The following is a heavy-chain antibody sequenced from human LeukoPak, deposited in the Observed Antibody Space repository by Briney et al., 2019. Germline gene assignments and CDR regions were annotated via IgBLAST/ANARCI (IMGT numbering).Heavy chain of an antibody. CDR1: GFTSSSYA. J-gene: IGHJ4*02. Sequence: AGSLRLSCAVSGFTSSSYAMSWVRQAPGKGLEWVSGIYGGGDSTYYADSVKGRFTISRDNSKNTLYLQMNSLRAEDTAVYYCAKDLSGGIVVVVPASFDYWGQGTLVTVSS. CDR2: IYGGGDST. D-gene: IGHD2-15*01. CDR3: AKDLSGGIVVVVPASFDY. V-gene: IGHV3-23*01.